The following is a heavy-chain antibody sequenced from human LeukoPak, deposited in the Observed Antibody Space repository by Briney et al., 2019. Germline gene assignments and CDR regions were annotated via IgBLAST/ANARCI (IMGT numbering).Heavy chain of an antibody. V-gene: IGHV3-23*01. CDR2: ISGSSDST. CDR3: AKDRSYSYGGINY. Sequence: GGSLRLSCAASGFTFSRYWMSWVRQAPGKGLEWVSAISGSSDSTYYVDSVKGRFTISRDNPKNTLYLQMNSLRAEDTAVYYCAKDRSYSYGGINYWGQGTLVTVSS. CDR1: GFTFSRYW. D-gene: IGHD5-18*01. J-gene: IGHJ4*02.